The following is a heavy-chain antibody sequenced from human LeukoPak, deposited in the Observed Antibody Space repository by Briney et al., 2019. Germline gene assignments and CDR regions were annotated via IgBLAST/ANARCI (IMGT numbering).Heavy chain of an antibody. J-gene: IGHJ3*02. V-gene: IGHV4-4*07. CDR1: GGSISRYY. Sequence: SETLSLTCTVSGGSISRYYWSWIRQPAGKGLEWIGRIYTSGSTNHNPSLKSRVTMSVDTSKNQFSLKLSSVTAADTAVYYCARGISSGWYGAFDIWGQGTMVTVSS. CDR3: ARGISSGWYGAFDI. CDR2: IYTSGST. D-gene: IGHD6-19*01.